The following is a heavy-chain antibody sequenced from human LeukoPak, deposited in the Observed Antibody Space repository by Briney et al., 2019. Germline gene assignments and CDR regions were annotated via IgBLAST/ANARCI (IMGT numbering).Heavy chain of an antibody. CDR3: ARRYYYDSSGYYY. J-gene: IGHJ4*02. Sequence: RGSLRLSCGASALTFSHYWMSWVRQAPGKGLEWVANIKQDGTGKYYVDSVKGRFTISRDNAKNSLYLQMNSLRAEDTAVYYCARRYYYDSSGYYYWGQGTLVTVSS. D-gene: IGHD3-22*01. V-gene: IGHV3-7*01. CDR2: IKQDGTGK. CDR1: ALTFSHYW.